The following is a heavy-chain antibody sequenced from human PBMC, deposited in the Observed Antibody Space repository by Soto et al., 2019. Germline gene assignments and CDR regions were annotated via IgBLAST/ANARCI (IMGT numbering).Heavy chain of an antibody. J-gene: IGHJ6*02. CDR1: GYTFTSYY. D-gene: IGHD2-15*01. CDR2: INPSGGST. Sequence: QVQLVQSGAEVKKPGASVKVSCKASGYTFTSYYMHWVRQAPGQGLEWMGIINPSGGSTSYAQKFQGRVTMPRDTSTSTVYMELSSLRSEDKAVYYCAGGACRGGSCTHYYYGIDVCGQCTTVTVSS. V-gene: IGHV1-46*01. CDR3: AGGACRGGSCTHYYYGIDV.